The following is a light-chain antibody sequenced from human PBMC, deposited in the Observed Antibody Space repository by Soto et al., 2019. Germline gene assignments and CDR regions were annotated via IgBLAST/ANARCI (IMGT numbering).Light chain of an antibody. J-gene: IGKJ1*01. V-gene: IGKV1-5*02. CDR3: QQYYSYST. Sequence: DTQMTQSPSALSASVGDRVTIIFRASQSIITQLAWYQQKPGMAPKLLISGAFSLESGVPSRFSGSGSGTEFALTISSLQPDDFATYYCQQYYSYSTFGQGTKVDIK. CDR1: QSIITQ. CDR2: GAF.